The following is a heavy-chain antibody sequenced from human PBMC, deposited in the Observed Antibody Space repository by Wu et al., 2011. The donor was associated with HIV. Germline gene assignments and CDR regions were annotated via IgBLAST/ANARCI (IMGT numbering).Heavy chain of an antibody. CDR1: GYSFTTYT. CDR2: ISAYNGNT. Sequence: KKPGASVKVSCKASGYSFTTYTISWVRQAPGQGLEWLGWISAYNGNTNYAQNLQGRVTMTTDTSTSTAYMELRSLRSDDTAIYYCAKDQRGGGTSGFFYHYAMDVWGPGTTVIVSS. J-gene: IGHJ6*02. D-gene: IGHD1-26*01. V-gene: IGHV1-18*01. CDR3: AKDQRGGGTSGFFYHYAMDV.